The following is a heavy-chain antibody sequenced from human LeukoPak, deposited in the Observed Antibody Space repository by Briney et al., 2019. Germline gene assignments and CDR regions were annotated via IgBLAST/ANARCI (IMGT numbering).Heavy chain of an antibody. CDR3: AREGVTIFGVVIEYYYYYMDV. J-gene: IGHJ6*03. CDR2: ISAHNGNT. CDR1: GYTFTSYG. V-gene: IGHV1-18*01. Sequence: ASVKVSCKASGYTFTSYGISWVRQAPGQGLEWMGWISAHNGNTNYAQKLQGRVTMTTDTSTSTAYMERRSLRSDDTAVYYCAREGVTIFGVVIEYYYYYMDVWGKGTTVTVSS. D-gene: IGHD3-3*01.